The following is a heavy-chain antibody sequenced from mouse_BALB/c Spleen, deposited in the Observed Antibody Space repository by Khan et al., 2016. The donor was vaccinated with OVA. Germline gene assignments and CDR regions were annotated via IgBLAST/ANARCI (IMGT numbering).Heavy chain of an antibody. D-gene: IGHD1-1*01. CDR1: GFSLSTSGLG. Sequence: QVTLKESGPGILQPSQTLSLTCSFSGFSLSTSGLGVSWIRQSSGKGLEWLAHFYWDGDKRNNPSLKSRLTISKDTSRNQVFLKITSVDTADMATDYCALTTILPTRGYSMDYWGQGTSVTVSS. CDR2: FYWDGDK. V-gene: IGHV8-12*01. CDR3: ALTTILPTRGYSMDY. J-gene: IGHJ4*01.